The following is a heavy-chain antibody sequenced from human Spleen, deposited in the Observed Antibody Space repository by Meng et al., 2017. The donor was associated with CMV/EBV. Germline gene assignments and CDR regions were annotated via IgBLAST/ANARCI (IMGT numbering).Heavy chain of an antibody. CDR2: IVVGSGNT. V-gene: IGHV1-58*01. CDR3: AADPPTGGSSDYYYYGMDV. Sequence: SVKVSCKASGFTFTSSAVQWVRQARGQRLEWIGWIVVGSGNTNYAQKFQERVTITRDMSTSTAYMELSSLRSEDTAVYYCAADPPTGGSSDYYYYGMDVWGKGPRSPSPQ. J-gene: IGHJ6*01. CDR1: GFTFTSSA. D-gene: IGHD6-6*01.